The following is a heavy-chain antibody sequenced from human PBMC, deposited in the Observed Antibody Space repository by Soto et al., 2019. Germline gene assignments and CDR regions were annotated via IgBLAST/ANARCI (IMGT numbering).Heavy chain of an antibody. CDR2: IIPIFGTA. CDR3: ARDRTGIVGATERWWLYYYYGMDV. V-gene: IGHV1-69*01. CDR1: GGTFSSYA. J-gene: IGHJ6*02. D-gene: IGHD1-26*01. Sequence: QVQLVQSGAEVKKPGSSVKVSCKASGGTFSSYAISWVRQAPGQGLEWMGGIIPIFGTANYAQEFQGRVKITADESTSTAYMELSSLRSEDTAMYYCARDRTGIVGATERWWLYYYYGMDVWGQGTTVTVSS.